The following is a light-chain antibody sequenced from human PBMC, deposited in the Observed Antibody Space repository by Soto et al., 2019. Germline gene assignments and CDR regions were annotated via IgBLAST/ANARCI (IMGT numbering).Light chain of an antibody. CDR2: PSS. Sequence: DFQITQTPSSLPASVGDIVSITCRARQSIGTFLGWYQQTPGKAPKLLIYPSSSLQSGVPSRFRGSGSGTDFTLTITSLQPEDFATYFCQQSYSVPFTFGQGTTLEIK. V-gene: IGKV1-39*01. CDR3: QQSYSVPFT. J-gene: IGKJ2*01. CDR1: QSIGTF.